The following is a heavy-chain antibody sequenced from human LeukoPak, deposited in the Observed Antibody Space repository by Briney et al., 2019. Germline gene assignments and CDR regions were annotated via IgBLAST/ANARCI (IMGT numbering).Heavy chain of an antibody. J-gene: IGHJ4*02. CDR3: ARQAATKGRFYFDY. V-gene: IGHV3-7*03. Sequence: GGSLRLSCAASGFIFTSYWMSWVRQAPGEGLEWVANIKQDGSEIYYVDSVKGRFTISRDNAKNSLSLQMNSLRAEDTAVYYCARQAATKGRFYFDYWGQGTLVTVSS. CDR1: GFIFTSYW. D-gene: IGHD5-24*01. CDR2: IKQDGSEI.